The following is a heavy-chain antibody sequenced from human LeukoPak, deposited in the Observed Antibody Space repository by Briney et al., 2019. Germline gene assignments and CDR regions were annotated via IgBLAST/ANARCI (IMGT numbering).Heavy chain of an antibody. CDR2: MNQDGSAK. Sequence: GGSLRLSCAASGFTFSDSWMSWVRQAPGKGLEWVANMNQDGSAKGYVDSVKGRFTISRDNARNSLYLQMSSLRPEDTAVYYCATYTHWVAGNVWGQGTTVTVSS. D-gene: IGHD3-16*01. V-gene: IGHV3-7*01. J-gene: IGHJ6*02. CDR1: GFTFSDSW. CDR3: ATYTHWVAGNV.